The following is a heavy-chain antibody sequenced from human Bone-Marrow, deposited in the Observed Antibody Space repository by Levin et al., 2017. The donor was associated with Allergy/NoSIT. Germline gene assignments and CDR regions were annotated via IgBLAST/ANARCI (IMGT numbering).Heavy chain of an antibody. J-gene: IGHJ3*02. D-gene: IGHD3-3*01. CDR1: GGSFSGYY. V-gene: IGHV4-34*01. CDR3: ARFKSYYDFWSGPGRAFDI. CDR2: INHSGST. Sequence: SQTLSLTCAVYGGSFSGYYWSWIRQPPGKGLEWIGEINHSGSTNYNPSLKSRVTISVDTSKNQFSLKLSSVTAADTAVYYCARFKSYYDFWSGPGRAFDIWGQGTMVTVSS.